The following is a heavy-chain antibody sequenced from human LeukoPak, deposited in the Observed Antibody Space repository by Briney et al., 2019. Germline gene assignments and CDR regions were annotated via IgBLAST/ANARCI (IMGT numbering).Heavy chain of an antibody. V-gene: IGHV4-4*07. J-gene: IGHJ4*02. CDR3: ARRTVTNGWFRIDY. D-gene: IGHD6-19*01. Sequence: PSETLSLTCSVSDGSISSFCWSWIRQPAGKGLEWIGRIHTSGSTDYNPSLKSRVTMSVDTSKNQFSLKLSSVTAADTALYYCARRTVTNGWFRIDYWGQGSLVIVSS. CDR1: DGSISSFC. CDR2: IHTSGST.